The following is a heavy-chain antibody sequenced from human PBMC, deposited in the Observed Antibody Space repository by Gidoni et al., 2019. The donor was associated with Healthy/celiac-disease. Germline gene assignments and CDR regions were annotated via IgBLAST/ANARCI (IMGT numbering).Heavy chain of an antibody. V-gene: IGHV3-15*01. CDR3: TTDLYCSSTSCYKAPYGMDV. CDR1: GFTFSNAW. J-gene: IGHJ6*02. D-gene: IGHD2-2*02. Sequence: EVQLVESGGGLVKPGGSLRLSCAASGFTFSNAWMSWVRQAPGKGLEWVGRIKSKTDGGTTDYAAPVKGRFTISRDDSKNTLYLQMNSLKTEDTAVYYCTTDLYCSSTSCYKAPYGMDVWGQGTTVTVSS. CDR2: IKSKTDGGTT.